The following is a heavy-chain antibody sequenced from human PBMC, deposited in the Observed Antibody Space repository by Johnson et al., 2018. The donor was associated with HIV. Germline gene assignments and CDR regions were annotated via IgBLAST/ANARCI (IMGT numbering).Heavy chain of an antibody. D-gene: IGHD3-22*01. CDR3: ARVGYECSGFYCDSHAFDM. J-gene: IGHJ3*02. Sequence: VQLVESGGGLVQPGRSLRLSCAASGFTFDDYAMHWVRQAPGKGLEWVSGISWNSGRTIYSADAVQGRFTISRDNAQNSRFLQMSSLRAEDTAVYYCARVGYECSGFYCDSHAFDMWGQGAMITVSS. V-gene: IGHV3-9*01. CDR2: ISWNSGRTI. CDR1: GFTFDDYA.